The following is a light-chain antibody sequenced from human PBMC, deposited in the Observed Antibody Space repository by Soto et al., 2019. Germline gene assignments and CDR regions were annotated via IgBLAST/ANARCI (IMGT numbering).Light chain of an antibody. CDR2: GNT. V-gene: IGLV1-40*02. J-gene: IGLJ3*02. Sequence: QSVLTQPPSVSGAPGQSITISCSGTSSNIGAGYDVHWYQQLPGTAPKLLIFGNTNRPSGVPDRFSGSKAGTSASLAFAGLQPEDEADYHCQSYDDTLSGMVFGGGTKLTVL. CDR3: QSYDDTLSGMV. CDR1: SSNIGAGYD.